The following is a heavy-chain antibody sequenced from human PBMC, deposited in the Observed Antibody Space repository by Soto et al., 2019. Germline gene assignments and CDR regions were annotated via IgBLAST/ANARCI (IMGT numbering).Heavy chain of an antibody. V-gene: IGHV4-30-4*01. D-gene: IGHD5-18*01. CDR1: GGSISSGDYY. J-gene: IGHJ6*02. CDR3: ARDLGYSYKYYYGMDV. CDR2: IYYSGST. Sequence: PSETLSLTCTVSGGSISSGDYYWSRIRQPPGKGLEWIGYIYYSGSTYYNPSLKSRVTISVDTSKNQFSLKLSSVTAADTAVYYCARDLGYSYKYYYGMDVWGQGTTVTVSS.